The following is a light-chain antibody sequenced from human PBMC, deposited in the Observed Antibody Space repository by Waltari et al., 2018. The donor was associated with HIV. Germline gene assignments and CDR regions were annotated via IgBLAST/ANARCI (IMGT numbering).Light chain of an antibody. J-gene: IGLJ1*01. CDR2: ADD. V-gene: IGLV1-40*01. CDR3: QSYDSSLSGSFV. CDR1: SSNIGAGYD. Sequence: QSVLTQPPSVSRAPGQRVTISCTGSSSNIGAGYDVHWFQQLPGTAPKLLIYADDNRPSGVPDRFSGSKSGTSASLAITGLQAEDEADYYCQSYDSSLSGSFVFGTGTKVTVL.